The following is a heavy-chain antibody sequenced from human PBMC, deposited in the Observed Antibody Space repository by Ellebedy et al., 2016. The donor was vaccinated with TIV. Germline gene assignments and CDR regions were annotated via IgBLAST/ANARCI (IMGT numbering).Heavy chain of an antibody. CDR1: ASSISRGYY. D-gene: IGHD4-23*01. V-gene: IGHV4-38-2*02. J-gene: IGHJ4*02. Sequence: MPSETLSLTCSVSASSISRGYYCVWIRQPPGRERKGIGSLFHSGSTYYSPSLKSRVTISVDTSKNQLSLRLRSVTAADTAVYYYARDGAGRWDYWGPGTLVTVSS. CDR2: LFHSGST. CDR3: ARDGAGRWDY.